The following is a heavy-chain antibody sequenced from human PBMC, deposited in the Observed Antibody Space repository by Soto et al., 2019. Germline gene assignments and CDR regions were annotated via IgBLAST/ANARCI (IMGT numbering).Heavy chain of an antibody. CDR3: ARGGDYGYDAFDI. CDR1: GFTFSSYG. Sequence: GGSLRLSCAASGFTFSSYGMHWVRQAPGKGLEWVAVIWYDGSNKYYADSVKGRFTISRDNSKNTLYLQMNSLRAEDTAVYYCARGGDYGYDAFDIWGQGTMVTVSS. CDR2: IWYDGSNK. V-gene: IGHV3-33*01. J-gene: IGHJ3*02. D-gene: IGHD4-17*01.